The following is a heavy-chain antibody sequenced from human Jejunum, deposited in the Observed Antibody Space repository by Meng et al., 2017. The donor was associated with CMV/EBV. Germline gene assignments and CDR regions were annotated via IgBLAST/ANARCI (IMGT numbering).Heavy chain of an antibody. J-gene: IGHJ4*02. CDR2: MNPSGVT. CDR1: GGSVSGHY. CDR3: ARVSLRQTIFDY. D-gene: IGHD6-6*01. V-gene: IGHV4-34*02. Sequence: QMQLQQWGAGLLRPSETLSLTFAVYGGSVSGHYWSWIRQTPGKGLEWIGEMNPSGVTIYNPSLKGRVTISVDTSKNQFSLNLTSVTAADTAVYYCARVSLRQTIFDYWGQGTLVTVSS.